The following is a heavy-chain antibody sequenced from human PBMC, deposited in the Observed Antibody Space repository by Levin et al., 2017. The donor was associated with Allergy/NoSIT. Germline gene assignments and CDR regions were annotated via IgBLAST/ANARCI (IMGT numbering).Heavy chain of an antibody. Sequence: LSLTCAASGFTFRDYYMSWFRQAPGRGLEWVSYISSSRTTIFYADSVKGRFTISRDNAKNSLYLEMNSLTAEDTAVYYCAREQIAAAGGYYWGQGTLVTVSS. D-gene: IGHD6-13*01. J-gene: IGHJ4*02. CDR2: ISSSRTTI. CDR1: GFTFRDYY. CDR3: AREQIAAAGGYY. V-gene: IGHV3-11*01.